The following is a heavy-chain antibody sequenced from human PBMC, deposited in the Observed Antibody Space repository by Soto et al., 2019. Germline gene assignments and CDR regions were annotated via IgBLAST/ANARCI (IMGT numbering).Heavy chain of an antibody. Sequence: EVQLVESGGGLVQPGGSLRLSCAASGFRFSTYEMNWVRQAPGKGLEWVSYIGSIGGTRYYADSVKGRFTISRDNAKNSLYLQMNSLRAEDTAVYYCARLSLGFDYWGQGTLVTVSS. J-gene: IGHJ4*02. CDR3: ARLSLGFDY. CDR1: GFRFSTYE. V-gene: IGHV3-48*03. CDR2: IGSIGGTR.